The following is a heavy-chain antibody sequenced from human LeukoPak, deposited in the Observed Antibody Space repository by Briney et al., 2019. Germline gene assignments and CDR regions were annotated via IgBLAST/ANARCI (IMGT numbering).Heavy chain of an antibody. Sequence: TGGSLRPSCAASGFTFSDAWMNWVRQAPGKGLEWVGRIKRKTEGGTTDYVAPVKGRFIISRDDSKNTLYLQMNSLKTEDTAFYYCTTGNFGPYWGQGTLVTVSS. CDR2: IKRKTEGGTT. J-gene: IGHJ4*02. CDR1: GFTFSDAW. V-gene: IGHV3-15*07. CDR3: TTGNFGPY. D-gene: IGHD3-10*01.